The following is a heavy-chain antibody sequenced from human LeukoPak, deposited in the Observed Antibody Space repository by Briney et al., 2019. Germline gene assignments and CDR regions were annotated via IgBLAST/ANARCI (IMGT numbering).Heavy chain of an antibody. CDR2: IYHSGGT. CDR1: GYSISNGYY. J-gene: IGHJ4*02. CDR3: ARAIVVVVAATPFDY. D-gene: IGHD2-15*01. V-gene: IGHV4-38-2*01. Sequence: SETLSLTCAVSGYSISNGYYWGWIRQPPGKGLEWIGSIYHSGGTYYNPSLNSRVTISVDTSKNQFSLNLSSVTAADTAVYYCARAIVVVVAATPFDYWGQGTLDTVSS.